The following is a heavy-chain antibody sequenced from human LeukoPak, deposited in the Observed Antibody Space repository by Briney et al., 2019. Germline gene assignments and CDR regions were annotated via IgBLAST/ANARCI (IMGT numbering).Heavy chain of an antibody. J-gene: IGHJ4*02. D-gene: IGHD5-12*01. V-gene: IGHV1-46*01. CDR1: GYTLTSYY. CDR3: ARDLRLLFYFDY. Sequence: GSVKVSCKASGYTLTSYYMHWVRQAPGQGLEWMGIINPSGGSTSYAQKFQGRVTMTRDTSTSTVYMELSSPRSEDTAVYYCARDLRLLFYFDYWGQGTLVTVSS. CDR2: INPSGGST.